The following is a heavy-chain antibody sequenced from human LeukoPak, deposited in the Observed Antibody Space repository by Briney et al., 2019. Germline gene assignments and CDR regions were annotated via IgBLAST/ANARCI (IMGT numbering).Heavy chain of an antibody. V-gene: IGHV4-34*01. CDR3: ARDLAVVYAFDI. Sequence: SETLSLTCAVYGGSFSGYYWSWIRQPPGKGLEWIGEINHSGSTNYNPSLKSRVTISVGTSKNQFSLKLSSVTAADTAVYYCARDLAVVYAFDIWGQGTMVTVSS. CDR2: INHSGST. J-gene: IGHJ3*02. CDR1: GGSFSGYY. D-gene: IGHD3-22*01.